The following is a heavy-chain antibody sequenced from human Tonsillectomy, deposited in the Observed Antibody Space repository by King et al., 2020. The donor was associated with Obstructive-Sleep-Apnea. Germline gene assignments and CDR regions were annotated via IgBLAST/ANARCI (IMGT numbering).Heavy chain of an antibody. D-gene: IGHD3-22*01. Sequence: QLQESGPGLVKPSETLSLTCTVSGGSISSSSYYWGWIRQPPGKGLEWIGSIYYSGSTYYNPSLKSRVTISVDTSKNQFSLKLSSVTAADTAVYYCAILHPFYYDRRKGDFDYWGQGTLVTVSS. J-gene: IGHJ4*02. CDR1: GGSISSSSYY. V-gene: IGHV4-39*07. CDR3: AILHPFYYDRRKGDFDY. CDR2: IYYSGST.